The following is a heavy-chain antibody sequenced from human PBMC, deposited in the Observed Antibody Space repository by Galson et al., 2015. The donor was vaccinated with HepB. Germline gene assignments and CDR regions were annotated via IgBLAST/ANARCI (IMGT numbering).Heavy chain of an antibody. CDR3: ATDRSGYYVSDY. Sequence: SLRLSCAASGFTFSSYSINWVRQAPGKGLEWVSSISSSSRNIYYADSVKDRFTISRDNAKNSLYLQMNSLRAEDTAVYYCATDRSGYYVSDYWGQGTLVTVSS. V-gene: IGHV3-21*06. D-gene: IGHD3-22*01. CDR2: ISSSSRNI. J-gene: IGHJ4*02. CDR1: GFTFSSYS.